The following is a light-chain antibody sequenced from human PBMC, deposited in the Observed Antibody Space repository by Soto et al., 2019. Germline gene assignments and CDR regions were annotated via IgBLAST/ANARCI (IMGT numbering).Light chain of an antibody. CDR3: QRYNNWPLEFS. CDR2: DAS. Sequence: EIVLTQSPATLSVSPGDKATLSCRASQSVSSNLAWYQHKPGQAPRLLIYDASTRATGIPARFSGSGSGADFTLTISSLQSEDFAVYYCQRYNNWPLEFSFGPGTRVDV. V-gene: IGKV3-15*01. J-gene: IGKJ3*01. CDR1: QSVSSN.